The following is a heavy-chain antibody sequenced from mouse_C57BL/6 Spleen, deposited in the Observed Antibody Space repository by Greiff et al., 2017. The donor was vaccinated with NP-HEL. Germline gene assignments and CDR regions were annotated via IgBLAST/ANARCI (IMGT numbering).Heavy chain of an antibody. CDR3: ARDGDDYGGLDY. Sequence: EVQGVESGGGLVQSGRSLRLSCATSGFTFSDFYMEWVRQAPGKGLEWIAASRNKANDYTTEYSSSVKGRFIVSRDTSQSILYLQMNALRAEDTAIYYCARDGDDYGGLDYWGQGTTLTVSS. V-gene: IGHV7-1*01. CDR1: GFTFSDFY. D-gene: IGHD2-4*01. J-gene: IGHJ2*01. CDR2: SRNKANDYTT.